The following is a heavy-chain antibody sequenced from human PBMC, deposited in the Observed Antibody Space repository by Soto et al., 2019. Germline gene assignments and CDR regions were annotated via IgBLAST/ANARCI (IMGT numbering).Heavy chain of an antibody. Sequence: ASVKVSCKASGYSFTDYHIHWVRQAPGQGLEWLGRINPKSGGTSTAQKFQGWVTMTRDRSISTVYMELTRLRSDDTAVYFCARAHSTDCSNGVCSFFYNHEMDVWGQGTTVTVSS. V-gene: IGHV1-2*04. CDR1: GYSFTDYH. CDR3: ARAHSTDCSNGVCSFFYNHEMDV. D-gene: IGHD2-8*01. J-gene: IGHJ6*02. CDR2: INPKSGGT.